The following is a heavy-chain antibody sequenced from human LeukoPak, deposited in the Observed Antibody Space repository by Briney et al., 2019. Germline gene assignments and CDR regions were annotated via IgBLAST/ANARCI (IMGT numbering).Heavy chain of an antibody. Sequence: PGGSLRLSCAASGFTFNTYTMNWVRQAPGKGLEWVSYISGSSGIIDYADSVRGRFTISRDNAKNSLYLQMNSLRTEDTAVYYCAKGTRPAAGTSLDYWGQGILVTVSS. J-gene: IGHJ4*02. CDR1: GFTFNTYT. V-gene: IGHV3-48*01. D-gene: IGHD6-13*01. CDR2: ISGSSGII. CDR3: AKGTRPAAGTSLDY.